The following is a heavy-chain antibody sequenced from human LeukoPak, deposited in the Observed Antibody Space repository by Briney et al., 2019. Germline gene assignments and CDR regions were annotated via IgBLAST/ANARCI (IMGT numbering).Heavy chain of an antibody. J-gene: IGHJ6*02. CDR2: ISAYNGNT. CDR3: ARVHTDIVVVVAATHYYYGMDV. V-gene: IGHV1-18*01. CDR1: GYTFTSYG. D-gene: IGHD2-15*01. Sequence: GASVKVSCKASGYTFTSYGISWVRQAPGQGLEWMGWISAYNGNTNYAQKLQGRVTMTTDTSTSTAYMELRSLRSEDTAVYYCARVHTDIVVVVAATHYYYGMDVWGQGTTVTVSS.